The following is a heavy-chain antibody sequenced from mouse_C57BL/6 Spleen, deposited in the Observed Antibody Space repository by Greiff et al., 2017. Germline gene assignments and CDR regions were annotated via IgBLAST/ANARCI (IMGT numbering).Heavy chain of an antibody. CDR2: IRSKSSNYAT. J-gene: IGHJ3*01. D-gene: IGHD1-1*01. Sequence: EVKLMESGGGLVQPKGSLKLSCAASGFTFNTSAMHWVRQAPGKGLEWVARIRSKSSNYATSYADSVKVRSTISRDDSQSMLYLQMKNLKTEYTAMYYWVRVVDYCGSSSSWFAYWGQVTLVTVSA. CDR1: GFTFNTSA. CDR3: VRVVDYCGSSSSWFAY. V-gene: IGHV10-3*01.